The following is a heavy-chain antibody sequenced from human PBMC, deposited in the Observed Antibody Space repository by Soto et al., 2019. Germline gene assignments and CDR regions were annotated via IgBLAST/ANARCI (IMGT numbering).Heavy chain of an antibody. CDR1: GYTFTSYG. CDR3: ATDWFGVDY. Sequence: QVQLVQSGAEVKKPGASVKVSCKASGYTFTSYGISWVREAPGQWLEWMGWFNAYNGNINYAQKLQGRVTMTTDTSTSTAYMLLRSLRSDDTAVYYCATDWFGVDYWGQGTLVTVSS. J-gene: IGHJ4*02. D-gene: IGHD3-16*01. V-gene: IGHV1-18*01. CDR2: FNAYNGNI.